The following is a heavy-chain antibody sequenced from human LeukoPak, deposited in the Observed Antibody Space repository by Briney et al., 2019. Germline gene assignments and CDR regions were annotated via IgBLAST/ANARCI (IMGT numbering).Heavy chain of an antibody. CDR3: AKEGPPYYYGMDV. CDR2: ISGSGDNT. V-gene: IGHV3-23*01. CDR1: GFTFSSYT. J-gene: IGHJ6*02. Sequence: GGSLRLSCAASGFTFSSYTIKWVRQAPGKGLEWVSEISGSGDNTYYADSVKGRFTISRDNSKNTLYPQMNSLRAEDTAVYYCAKEGPPYYYGMDVWGQGTTVTVSS.